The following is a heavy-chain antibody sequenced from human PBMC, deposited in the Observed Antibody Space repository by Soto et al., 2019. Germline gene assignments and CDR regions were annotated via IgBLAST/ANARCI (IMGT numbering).Heavy chain of an antibody. D-gene: IGHD2-15*01. CDR1: GFTFSSYS. J-gene: IGHJ6*02. V-gene: IGHV3-21*01. Sequence: PGGSLSLSCAASGFTFSSYSMNWVRQAPGKGLEWVSSISSSSSYIYYADSVKGRFTISRDNAKNSLYLQMNSLRAEDTAVYYCARESGGTGKRGGYYYYGMDVWGQGTTVTVSS. CDR2: ISSSSSYI. CDR3: ARESGGTGKRGGYYYYGMDV.